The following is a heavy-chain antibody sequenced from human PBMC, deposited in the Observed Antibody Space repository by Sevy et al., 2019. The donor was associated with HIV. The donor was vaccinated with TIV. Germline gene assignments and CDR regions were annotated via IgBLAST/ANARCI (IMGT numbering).Heavy chain of an antibody. CDR3: ARFNYGDYTAYFDF. Sequence: SGPTLVNPTQTLTLTCTFSGFSLSTSAVGVGWIRQPPGKALEWLTLIFWDDDKRYSPSLKSGLTIPKDTSKSQVVLTMTNMDPVDTATYFCARFNYGDYTAYFDFWGQGTLVTVSS. D-gene: IGHD4-17*01. J-gene: IGHJ4*02. V-gene: IGHV2-5*02. CDR2: IFWDDDK. CDR1: GFSLSTSAVG.